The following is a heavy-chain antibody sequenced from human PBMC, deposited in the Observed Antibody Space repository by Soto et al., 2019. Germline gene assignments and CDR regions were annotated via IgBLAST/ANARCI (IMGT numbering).Heavy chain of an antibody. CDR1: GFTFSNYA. CDR2: VSGSGGTT. V-gene: IGHV3-23*01. Sequence: EVQLLESGGDLVQPGGSLRLSCAASGFTFSNYAISWVRQAPGKGLEWVSTVSGSGGTTYYADSVKGRFTISRDNSKNTLYLQMDRLRAGDTAVYYCAQARCNNSGCYFDYWGQGTLVTVSS. J-gene: IGHJ4*02. CDR3: AQARCNNSGCYFDY. D-gene: IGHD6-25*01.